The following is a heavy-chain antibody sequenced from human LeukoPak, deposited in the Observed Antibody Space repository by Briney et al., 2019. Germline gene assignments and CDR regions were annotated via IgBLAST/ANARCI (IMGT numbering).Heavy chain of an antibody. J-gene: IGHJ4*02. CDR3: ARFDY. Sequence: GGSLRLSCEGSGFTFSDYWMGWVRQAPGKGLEWVANIIKDGSDKYYVDSVKGRFSISRDNAKNSVYLQMSGLRVEDTAVYYCARFDYWGQGTLVTVSS. V-gene: IGHV3-7*01. CDR1: GFTFSDYW. CDR2: IIKDGSDK.